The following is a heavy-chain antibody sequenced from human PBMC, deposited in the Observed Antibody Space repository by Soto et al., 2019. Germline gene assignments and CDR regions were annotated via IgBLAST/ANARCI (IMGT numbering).Heavy chain of an antibody. V-gene: IGHV3-48*01. J-gene: IGHJ4*02. D-gene: IGHD3-22*01. CDR2: ITSSGTTV. CDR3: AKDEYYYTRSGYYIFDS. CDR1: GFTFSSYS. Sequence: GGSLRLSCAASGFTFSSYSLNWVRQAPGKGLEWVSYITSSGTTVYYGDSVRGRFTISRDNAKKTLYLQMNSLRPEDTAVYYCAKDEYYYTRSGYYIFDSWGQGTLVTVSS.